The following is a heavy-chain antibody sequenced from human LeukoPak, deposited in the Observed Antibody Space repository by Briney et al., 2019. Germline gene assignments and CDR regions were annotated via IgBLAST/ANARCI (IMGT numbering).Heavy chain of an antibody. V-gene: IGHV3-7*01. J-gene: IGHJ4*02. CDR2: IKPDGSEK. Sequence: GGSLRLSCAASGFTFSSYWMSWVRQAPGRGLEWVANIKPDGSEKYYVDSVKGRFTISRDNAMNSLYLQMDSLRAEDTAVYYCARDTGDYYLDYWGQGTLVTVSS. D-gene: IGHD4-17*01. CDR3: ARDTGDYYLDY. CDR1: GFTFSSYW.